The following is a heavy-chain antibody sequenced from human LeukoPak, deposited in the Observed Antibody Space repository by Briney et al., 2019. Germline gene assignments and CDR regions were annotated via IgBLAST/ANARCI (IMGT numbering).Heavy chain of an antibody. Sequence: PSETLSLTCAVYGGSFSGYYWSWIRQPPGKGLEWIGEINHSGSTNYNPSLKSRVTISVDTSKNQFSLKLSSVTAAYTAVYYCASKVRIYYYDSSGYYNYWGQGTLVTVSS. J-gene: IGHJ4*02. D-gene: IGHD3-22*01. CDR2: INHSGST. V-gene: IGHV4-34*01. CDR1: GGSFSGYY. CDR3: ASKVRIYYYDSSGYYNY.